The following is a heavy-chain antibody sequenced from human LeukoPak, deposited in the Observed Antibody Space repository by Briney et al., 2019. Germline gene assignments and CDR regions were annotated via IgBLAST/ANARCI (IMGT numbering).Heavy chain of an antibody. D-gene: IGHD3-10*01. V-gene: IGHV3-30*18. CDR2: IPYDGSNK. Sequence: GGSLRLSCAASGFTFSSYGMHWVRQAPGKGLEWVAVIPYDGSNKYYADSVKGRFTISRDNSKNTLYLQMNSLRAEDTAVYYCAKGLPYGSGSLDYWGQGTLVTVSS. J-gene: IGHJ4*02. CDR1: GFTFSSYG. CDR3: AKGLPYGSGSLDY.